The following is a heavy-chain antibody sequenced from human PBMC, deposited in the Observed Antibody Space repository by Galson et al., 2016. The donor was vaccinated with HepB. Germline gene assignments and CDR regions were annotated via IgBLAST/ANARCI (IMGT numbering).Heavy chain of an antibody. CDR3: TTVLSTASMSGWYDWGSDS. D-gene: IGHD6-19*01. J-gene: IGHJ4*02. CDR1: GFTFSNVW. CDR2: IKSKVDGGAA. V-gene: IGHV3-15*07. Sequence: SLRLSCAASGFTFSNVWMNWVRQAPGKGLEWVGRIKSKVDGGAADYAAPVKGRFTISGDDSKNTLYLQMTGLKTEDTAVYYCTTVLSTASMSGWYDWGSDSWGQGTLVTVSS.